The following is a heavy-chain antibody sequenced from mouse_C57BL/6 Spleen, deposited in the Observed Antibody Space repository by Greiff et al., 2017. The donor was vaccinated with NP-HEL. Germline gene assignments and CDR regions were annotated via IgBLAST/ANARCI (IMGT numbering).Heavy chain of an antibody. V-gene: IGHV1-54*01. J-gene: IGHJ3*01. CDR2: INPGSGGT. CDR3: ARDYYGSSSSFAY. D-gene: IGHD1-1*01. Sequence: VQLQQSGAELVRPGPSVKVSCKASGYAFTNYLIEWVKQRPGQGLEWIGVINPGSGGTNYNEKFKGKATLTADKSSSTAYMQLSSLTSEDSAVYFCARDYYGSSSSFAYWGQGTLVTVSA. CDR1: GYAFTNYL.